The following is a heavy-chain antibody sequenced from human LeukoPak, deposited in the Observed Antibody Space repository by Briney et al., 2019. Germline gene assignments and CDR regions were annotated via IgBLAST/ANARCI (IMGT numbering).Heavy chain of an antibody. V-gene: IGHV4-39*01. Sequence: SETLSLTCTVSGGAISGSSYYWGWIRQPPGKGLEWIGSIYYSGSTYYNPSLKSRVTISVDTSKNQFSLKLSSVTAADTAVYYCARRQYYYDSSGYLDWFDPWGQGTLVTVSS. CDR2: IYYSGST. CDR1: GGAISGSSYY. D-gene: IGHD3-22*01. J-gene: IGHJ5*02. CDR3: ARRQYYYDSSGYLDWFDP.